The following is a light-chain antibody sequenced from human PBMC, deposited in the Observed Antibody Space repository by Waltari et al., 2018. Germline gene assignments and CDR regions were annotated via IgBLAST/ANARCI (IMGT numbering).Light chain of an antibody. Sequence: AIQMTQSPSSLSASVGASVTITCRSSQNIRNDLGWFQHKSGKAPKLVIYGGSSLQSGVPVRFSGSGSGTDFTLTITDLQTDDFATDYCLQDHNYPYTFGRGTKLEIK. CDR2: GGS. V-gene: IGKV1-6*01. CDR3: LQDHNYPYT. CDR1: QNIRND. J-gene: IGKJ2*01.